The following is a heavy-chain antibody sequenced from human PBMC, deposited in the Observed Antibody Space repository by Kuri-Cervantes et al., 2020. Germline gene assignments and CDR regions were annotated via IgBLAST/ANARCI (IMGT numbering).Heavy chain of an antibody. CDR2: INTNTGNP. Sequence: ASVKVSCKASGYTFTSYAMNWVRQAPGQGLEWMGWINTNTGNPTYAQGFTGRFVFSLDTSVSTAYLQICSLKAEDTAVYYCARDPGHWNHVQADYWGQGTLVTVSS. CDR3: ARDPGHWNHVQADY. J-gene: IGHJ4*02. V-gene: IGHV7-4-1*01. CDR1: GYTFTSYA. D-gene: IGHD1-1*01.